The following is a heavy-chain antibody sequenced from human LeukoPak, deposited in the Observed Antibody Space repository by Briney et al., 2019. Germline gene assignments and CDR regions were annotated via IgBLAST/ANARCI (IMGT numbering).Heavy chain of an antibody. CDR2: ISPASSA. V-gene: IGHV3-23*01. Sequence: GGSLRLSCTASGFAFNTYAMIWVRQAPGKGLQWVSAISPASSAYYAGSVRGRFTISRDNSKNTVYLQMNSLRADDTAVYYCAREDYYGGSGSYRDFDYWGQGTLVTVSS. CDR1: GFAFNTYA. CDR3: AREDYYGGSGSYRDFDY. J-gene: IGHJ4*02. D-gene: IGHD3-10*01.